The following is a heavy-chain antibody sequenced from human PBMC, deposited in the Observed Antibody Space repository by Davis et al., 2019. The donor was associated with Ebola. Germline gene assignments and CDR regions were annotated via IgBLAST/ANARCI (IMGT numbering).Heavy chain of an antibody. J-gene: IGHJ4*02. CDR3: ARDLGYYDTDGGPRLGYYFDS. V-gene: IGHV6-1*01. Sequence: SQTLSLTRAILVDGVSNNFAAWAWISQSPSRGLEWLGRTFYRSKWLTDYTISMKGRLSIVPDTSKNHFYLHLISVTPEDTAVYFCARDLGYYDTDGGPRLGYYFDSWGQGIPVTVSS. D-gene: IGHD3-22*01. CDR2: TFYRSKWLT. CDR1: VDGVSNNFAA.